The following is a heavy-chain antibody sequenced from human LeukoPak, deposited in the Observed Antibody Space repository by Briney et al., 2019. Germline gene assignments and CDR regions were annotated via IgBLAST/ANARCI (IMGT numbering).Heavy chain of an antibody. D-gene: IGHD3-10*02. CDR1: GGTFSSYA. J-gene: IGHJ4*02. V-gene: IGHV1-69*05. Sequence: GSSVKVSCKASGGTFSSYAISWVRQAPGQGLEWMGGIIPIFGTANYAQKFQGRLTITRDTSASTAYMELSSLTSEDTAVYYCAREMFGTSRPSDYWGQGTLVTVSS. CDR2: IIPIFGTA. CDR3: AREMFGTSRPSDY.